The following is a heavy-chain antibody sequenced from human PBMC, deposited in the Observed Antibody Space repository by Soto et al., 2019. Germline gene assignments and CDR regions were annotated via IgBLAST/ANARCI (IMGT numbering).Heavy chain of an antibody. Sequence: SETLSLTCTVSGGSVSSGSYYWGWIRQPPGKGLEWIGYIYYSGSTNYNPSLKSRVTISVDTSKNQFSLKLSSVTAADTAVYYCARSGVVQAAPPPNWFHPCGQGTFATVYS. CDR1: GGSVSSGSYY. CDR3: ARSGVVQAAPPPNWFHP. CDR2: IYYSGST. D-gene: IGHD2-2*01. J-gene: IGHJ5*02. V-gene: IGHV4-61*01.